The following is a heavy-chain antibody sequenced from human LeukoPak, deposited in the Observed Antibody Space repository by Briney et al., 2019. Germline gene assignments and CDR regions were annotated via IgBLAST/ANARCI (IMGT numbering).Heavy chain of an antibody. CDR1: AYTFTSYG. CDR3: ARAWGPTSYYYYGTDV. Sequence: ASVKVSCKASAYTFTSYGISWVRQAPGQGLEWMGWISAYNGNTNYAQKLQGRVTMTTDTSTSTAYMALRSLRSDDTAVYYCARAWGPTSYYYYGTDVWGQGTTVTVSS. D-gene: IGHD7-27*01. V-gene: IGHV1-18*01. J-gene: IGHJ6*02. CDR2: ISAYNGNT.